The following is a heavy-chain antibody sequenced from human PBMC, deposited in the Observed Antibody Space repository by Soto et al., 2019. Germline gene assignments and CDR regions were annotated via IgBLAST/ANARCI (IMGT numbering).Heavy chain of an antibody. J-gene: IGHJ6*02. Sequence: TLSLTCTFSGGSISSGGYYWSWIRQHPGKGLEWIGYIYYSGSTYYNPSLKSRVTISVDTSKNQFSLKLSSVTAADTAVYYCARGRRNSKIYYYYYGMDVWGQGTTVT. CDR3: ARGRRNSKIYYYYYGMDV. CDR2: IYYSGST. V-gene: IGHV4-31*03. CDR1: GGSISSGGYY. D-gene: IGHD1-7*01.